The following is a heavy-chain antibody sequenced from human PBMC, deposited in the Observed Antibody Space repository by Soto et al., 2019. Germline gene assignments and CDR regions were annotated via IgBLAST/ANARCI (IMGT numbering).Heavy chain of an antibody. J-gene: IGHJ4*02. V-gene: IGHV1-18*01. Sequence: QVQLVQSGTEVKKPGASVKVSCKASGYTFTSYGISWVRQAPGQGLEWMGWISAYNGNTNYAQKFQDRDTMTTDTSTSTAYMELRSLRSDDTAVYYCARAAYEILTGYYRRWGQGTLVTVSS. D-gene: IGHD3-9*01. CDR2: ISAYNGNT. CDR1: GYTFTSYG. CDR3: ARAAYEILTGYYRR.